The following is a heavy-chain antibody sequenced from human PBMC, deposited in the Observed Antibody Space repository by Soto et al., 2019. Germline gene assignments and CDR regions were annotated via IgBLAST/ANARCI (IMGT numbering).Heavy chain of an antibody. D-gene: IGHD3-10*01. V-gene: IGHV4-38-2*02. CDR2: IYHSGST. CDR3: AREVRGVTNYYYYYGMDV. CDR1: GYSISSGYY. Sequence: SETLSLTCAVSGYSISSGYYWGWIRQPPGKGLEWIGSIYHSGSTYYNPSLKSRVTISVDTSKNQFSLKLSSVTAADTAVYYCAREVRGVTNYYYYYGMDVWGQGTTVTVSS. J-gene: IGHJ6*02.